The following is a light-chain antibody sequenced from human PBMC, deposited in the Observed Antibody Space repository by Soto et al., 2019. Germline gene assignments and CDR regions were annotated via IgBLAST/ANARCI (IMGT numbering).Light chain of an antibody. CDR2: EVS. Sequence: QSALTQPASVSGSPGPSITISCTGTSSDVGGYNYVSWYQQHPGKAPKLLIYEVSNRPSGVSNRFSGSKSGNTASLTISGLQAEDEAEYYGRSYCLSYGSIETSATVVVGGGTKVTVL. CDR1: SSDVGGYNY. CDR3: RSYCLSYGSIETSATVV. J-gene: IGLJ2*01. V-gene: IGLV2-14*01.